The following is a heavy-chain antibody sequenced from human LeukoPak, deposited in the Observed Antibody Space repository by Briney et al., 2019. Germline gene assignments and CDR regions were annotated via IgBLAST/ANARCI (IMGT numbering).Heavy chain of an antibody. CDR1: GGSISSSSYY. J-gene: IGHJ4*02. CDR3: ARVLKDYYDSSGYIDY. Sequence: SETLSLTCTVSGGSISSSSYYWGWIRQPPGKGLEWIGTIYYSGSTYYNPSLKSRVTISVDTSKNQFSLKLSSVTAADTAVYYCARVLKDYYDSSGYIDYWGQGTLVTVSS. D-gene: IGHD3-22*01. V-gene: IGHV4-39*07. CDR2: IYYSGST.